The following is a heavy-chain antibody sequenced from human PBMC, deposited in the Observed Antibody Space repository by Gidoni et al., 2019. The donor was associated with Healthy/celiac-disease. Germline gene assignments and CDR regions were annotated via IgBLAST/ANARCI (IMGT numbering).Heavy chain of an antibody. CDR1: GGSISSGDYY. J-gene: IGHJ5*02. V-gene: IGHV4-30-4*01. Sequence: QVQLQESGPGLVKPSQTLSLTCTVSGGSISSGDYYWSWIRQPPGKGLEWIGYIYYSGSTYYNPSLKRRVTISVDTSKNQFSLKLSSVTAADTAVYYSASLVVTSNWFDPWGQGTLVTVSS. CDR2: IYYSGST. CDR3: ASLVVTSNWFDP. D-gene: IGHD2-21*02.